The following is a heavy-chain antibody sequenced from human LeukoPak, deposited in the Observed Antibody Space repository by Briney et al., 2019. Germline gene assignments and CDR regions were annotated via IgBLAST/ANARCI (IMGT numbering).Heavy chain of an antibody. D-gene: IGHD3-3*01. V-gene: IGHV3-74*01. Sequence: GGSLRLSCAASGFTLRSHWMHWVRQAPGKGLVWVSRINSDGSSRIYADSVKGRFTISRDNAKNTLYLQMNSLRAEDTAVYYCARGPNALRFLEWLSYTTYYYYGMDVWGQGTTVTVSS. CDR2: INSDGSSR. CDR1: GFTLRSHW. CDR3: ARGPNALRFLEWLSYTTYYYYGMDV. J-gene: IGHJ6*02.